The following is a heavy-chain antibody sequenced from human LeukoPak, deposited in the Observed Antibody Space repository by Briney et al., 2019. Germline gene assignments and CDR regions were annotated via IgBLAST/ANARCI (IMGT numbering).Heavy chain of an antibody. J-gene: IGHJ6*02. V-gene: IGHV4-4*07. CDR3: ARDQGYGLNYYYYYGMDV. CDR1: GASISSYY. Sequence: SQTLSLTCTVSGASISSYYWSWVRQPAGKGLEWLGRIYTSGSTNYNPSRKSRVTMSVDTSKNQFSLKLSSVTAADTAVYYCARDQGYGLNYYYYYGMDVWGQGTTVTVSS. CDR2: IYTSGST. D-gene: IGHD5-12*01.